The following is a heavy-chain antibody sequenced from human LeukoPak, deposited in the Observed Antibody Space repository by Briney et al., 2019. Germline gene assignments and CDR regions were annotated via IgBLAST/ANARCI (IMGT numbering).Heavy chain of an antibody. D-gene: IGHD3-3*01. CDR3: AGDEDDLFDP. CDR1: GGSVSSGSYY. J-gene: IGHJ5*02. Sequence: SETLSLTCTVSGGSVSSGSYYWSWIRQPPGKGLEWIGYIYYSGSTNYNPSLKSRVTISVDASKNQFSLKLSSVTAADTAVYYCAGDEDDLFDPWGQGTLVTVSS. CDR2: IYYSGST. V-gene: IGHV4-61*01.